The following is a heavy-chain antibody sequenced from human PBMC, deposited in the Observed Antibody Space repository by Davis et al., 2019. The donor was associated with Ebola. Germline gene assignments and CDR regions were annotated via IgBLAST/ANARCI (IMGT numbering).Heavy chain of an antibody. Sequence: PSETLSLTCTVSGGSISSHYWSWIRQPPGKGLEWIGYIYYSGSTNYNPSLKSRVTISVDTSKNQFSLKLSSVTAADTAVYYCARDLGDYWGQGTLVTVSS. CDR2: IYYSGST. J-gene: IGHJ4*02. CDR1: GGSISSHY. V-gene: IGHV4-59*11. CDR3: ARDLGDY.